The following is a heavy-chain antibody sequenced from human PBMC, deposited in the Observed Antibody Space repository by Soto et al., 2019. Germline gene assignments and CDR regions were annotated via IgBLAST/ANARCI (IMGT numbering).Heavy chain of an antibody. Sequence: LSLTCAASGFTFSSYWMSWVRQAPGKGLECVANIKQDGSEKYYVDSVKGRFTISRDNAKSSLYLQMNSLRAEDTAVYYCAREGYLGHTRAAAGTDYYYYYGMDVWGQGTTVTVSS. CDR3: AREGYLGHTRAAAGTDYYYYYGMDV. CDR1: GFTFSSYW. D-gene: IGHD6-13*01. V-gene: IGHV3-7*01. CDR2: IKQDGSEK. J-gene: IGHJ6*02.